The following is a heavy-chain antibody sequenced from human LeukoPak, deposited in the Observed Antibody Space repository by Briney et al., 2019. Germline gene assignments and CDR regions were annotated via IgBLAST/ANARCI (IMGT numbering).Heavy chain of an antibody. CDR3: AKGGSGTYYGIDY. Sequence: GGSLRLSCAASKFTFSSYAMSWVRQAPGKGLEWVSAISVGGNTYYADSVKGRFTISRDNSKNTLYLQMNSLRAEDTAVYFCAKGGSGTYYGIDYWGQGTLVTVSS. V-gene: IGHV3-23*01. CDR1: KFTFSSYA. D-gene: IGHD1-26*01. J-gene: IGHJ4*02. CDR2: ISVGGNT.